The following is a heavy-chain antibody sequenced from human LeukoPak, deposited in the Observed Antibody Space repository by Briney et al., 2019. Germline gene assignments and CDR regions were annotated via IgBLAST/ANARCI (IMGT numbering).Heavy chain of an antibody. D-gene: IGHD1-1*01. CDR1: GGSFSGYY. V-gene: IGHV4-34*01. CDR3: ARVTDWNDLDY. CDR2: INQSGRT. J-gene: IGHJ4*02. Sequence: SETLSLTCAVYGGSFSGYYWSWIRQPPGKGLEWIGEINQSGRTNCNPSLKSRVTMSLDTSKNQFSLKLSSVTAADTAVYYCARVTDWNDLDYWGQGTLVTVSS.